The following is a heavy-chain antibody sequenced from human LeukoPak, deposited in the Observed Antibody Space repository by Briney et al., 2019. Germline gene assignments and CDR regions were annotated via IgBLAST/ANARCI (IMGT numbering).Heavy chain of an antibody. CDR1: GGSISSYY. CDR3: AREQTYYDSSGYYYAYFDY. V-gene: IGHV4-4*07. D-gene: IGHD3-22*01. CDR2: IYTSGST. J-gene: IGHJ4*02. Sequence: SETLSLTCTVSGGSISSYYWSWIRQPAGKELEWIGRIYTSGSTNYNPSLKSRVTMSVDTSKNQFSLKLSSVTAADTAVYYCAREQTYYDSSGYYYAYFDYWGQGTLVTVSS.